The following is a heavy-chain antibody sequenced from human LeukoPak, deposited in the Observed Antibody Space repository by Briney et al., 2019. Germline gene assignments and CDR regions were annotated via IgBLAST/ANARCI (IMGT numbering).Heavy chain of an antibody. D-gene: IGHD1-14*01. CDR3: ARDNFTGLSRRGFDY. CDR2: IYYSGST. CDR1: GGSISSYY. V-gene: IGHV4-59*01. J-gene: IGHJ4*02. Sequence: PSETLSLTCSVSGGSISSYYWSWIRQPPGKGLEWIGYIYYSGSTNYNPSLKSRVTISVDTSNNQFSLKLSSVAAADTAVYYCARDNFTGLSRRGFDYWGQGTLATVSS.